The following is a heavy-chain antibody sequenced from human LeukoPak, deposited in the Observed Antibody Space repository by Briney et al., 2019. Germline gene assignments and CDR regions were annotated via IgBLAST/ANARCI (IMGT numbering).Heavy chain of an antibody. D-gene: IGHD3-16*02. CDR1: GFTFSSYS. J-gene: IGHJ6*03. CDR3: ARVGYDYVWGSYPTYYYYYMDV. Sequence: GGSLRLSCAASGFTFSSYSMNWVRQAPGKGLEWVSYISSSGSTIYYADSVKGRFTISRDNAKNSLYLQMNSLRAEDTAVYYCARVGYDYVWGSYPTYYYYYMDVWGKGTTVTISS. V-gene: IGHV3-48*04. CDR2: ISSSGSTI.